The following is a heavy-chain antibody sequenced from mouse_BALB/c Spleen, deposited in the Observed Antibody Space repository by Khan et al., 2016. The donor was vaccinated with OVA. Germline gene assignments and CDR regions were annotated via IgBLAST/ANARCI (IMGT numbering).Heavy chain of an antibody. Sequence: QVQLQQSGPGLVQPSQSLSITCTVSGFSLTTYGVHWVRQSPGKGLEWLGVIWSGGSTDYNAAFISRLSISKDNSQSQVFVKMNSRQANDTAIYYCARNYDSDEGLAYWGQGTLVTVSA. V-gene: IGHV2-2*02. J-gene: IGHJ3*01. D-gene: IGHD2-4*01. CDR1: GFSLTTYG. CDR2: IWSGGST. CDR3: ARNYDSDEGLAY.